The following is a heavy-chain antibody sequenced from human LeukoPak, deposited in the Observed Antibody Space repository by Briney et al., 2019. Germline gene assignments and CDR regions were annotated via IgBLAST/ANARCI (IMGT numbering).Heavy chain of an antibody. CDR1: GASISGGTYY. CDR2: IYYTGST. Sequence: SETPSLTCSVSGASISGGTYYWGWIRQPPGKGLERIGSIYYTGSTYDNPSLKSRVTISVDTSKNQFSLKLSSVTAADTSVYCCARRGGSGRAFDYWGHGTLVTVSP. CDR3: ARRGGSGRAFDY. D-gene: IGHD1-26*01. V-gene: IGHV4-39*01. J-gene: IGHJ4*01.